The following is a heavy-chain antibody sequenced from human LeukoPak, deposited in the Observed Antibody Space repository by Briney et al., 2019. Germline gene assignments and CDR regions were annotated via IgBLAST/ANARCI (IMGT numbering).Heavy chain of an antibody. CDR3: ARDGVSGVCNY. J-gene: IGHJ4*02. V-gene: IGHV1-18*01. Sequence: ASVKVSCKASGYTFTSYGISWVRQAPGQGLEWMGWISTYNGNTNYAQKLQDRVTMSTDTSTSTAYMELRSLRSGDTAVYYCARDGVSGVCNYWGQGTLVTVSS. D-gene: IGHD3-3*01. CDR1: GYTFTSYG. CDR2: ISTYNGNT.